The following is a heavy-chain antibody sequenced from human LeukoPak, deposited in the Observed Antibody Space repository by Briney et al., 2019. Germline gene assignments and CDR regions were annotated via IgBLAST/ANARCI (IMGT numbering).Heavy chain of an antibody. V-gene: IGHV4-59*01. CDR1: GDSISDYY. Sequence: PSETLSLTCTVSGDSISDYYWSWIRQPPGKGLEWIGYIHYSGSTNYSPSLKSRVTISVDTSKNQFSLKLSSVTAADTAVYYCAREAGSGRGFAAFDIWGQGTMVTVSS. CDR2: IHYSGST. J-gene: IGHJ3*02. D-gene: IGHD3-10*01. CDR3: AREAGSGRGFAAFDI.